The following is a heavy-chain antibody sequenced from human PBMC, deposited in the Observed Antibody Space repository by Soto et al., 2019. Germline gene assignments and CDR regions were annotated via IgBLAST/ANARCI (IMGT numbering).Heavy chain of an antibody. J-gene: IGHJ6*02. V-gene: IGHV1-3*01. CDR1: GYTFTSYA. Sequence: ASVKVSCKASGYTFTSYAMHWVRQAPGQRLEWMGWINAGNGNTKYSQKFQGRVTITRDTSASTAYMELSSLRSEDTAVYYCARDFEYSSSWEPPYYGMDVWGQGTTVTVS. CDR2: INAGNGNT. CDR3: ARDFEYSSSWEPPYYGMDV. D-gene: IGHD6-13*01.